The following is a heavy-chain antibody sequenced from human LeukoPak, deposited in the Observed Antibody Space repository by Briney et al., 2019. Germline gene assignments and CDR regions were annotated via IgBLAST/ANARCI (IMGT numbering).Heavy chain of an antibody. CDR3: ARLESSGYYVY. V-gene: IGHV5-10-1*01. CDR1: GXSFTSYW. Sequence: HGESLRISCKGSGXSFTSYWISWVRQMPGKGLEWMGRIDPRDSYTKYSPSFQGHVSISADKSISTAYLQWSSLKASDTATYYCARLESSGYYVYWGQGTLVTVSS. D-gene: IGHD3-22*01. CDR2: IDPRDSYT. J-gene: IGHJ4*02.